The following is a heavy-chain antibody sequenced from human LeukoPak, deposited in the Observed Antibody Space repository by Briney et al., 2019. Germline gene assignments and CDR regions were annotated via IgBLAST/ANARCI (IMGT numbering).Heavy chain of an antibody. Sequence: SETLSLTCAVSGASISSNNWWWSWVRQPPGKGLEWIGEIYHSGSTNYNPSLKSRVTMSVDKSKNQFSLKLSSVTAADTAVYYCARDSPLPAIHAFDIWGQGTMVTVSS. V-gene: IGHV4-4*02. D-gene: IGHD2-2*02. J-gene: IGHJ3*02. CDR1: GASISSNNW. CDR3: ARDSPLPAIHAFDI. CDR2: IYHSGST.